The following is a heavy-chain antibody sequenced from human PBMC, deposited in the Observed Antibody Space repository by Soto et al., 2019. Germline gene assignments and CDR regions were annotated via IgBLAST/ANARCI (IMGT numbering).Heavy chain of an antibody. V-gene: IGHV1-3*04. CDR1: GYTFTTYA. Sequence: QVQLVQSGAEVKKPGASVQVSCKPSGYTFTTYAIHWVRQAPGQSLEWMAWIHTGNGNTKYSPRFQGRVTITRDTSARTAYMELSRLRSEDTAVYYCAISLRLGESFDYWGQGTLVTVSS. J-gene: IGHJ4*02. D-gene: IGHD3-16*01. CDR3: AISLRLGESFDY. CDR2: IHTGNGNT.